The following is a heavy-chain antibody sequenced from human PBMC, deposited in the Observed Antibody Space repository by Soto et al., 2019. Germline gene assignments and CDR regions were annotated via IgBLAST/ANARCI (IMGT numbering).Heavy chain of an antibody. CDR3: ARSPRSSPYFDY. D-gene: IGHD6-13*01. CDR1: GYTFSNFW. J-gene: IGHJ4*02. Sequence: LGASLKISCQCSGYTFSNFWIAWVRQLPGKGLEYMGIIYPGDSETRYSPSFHGKVTISADRSIGTAYLQWSSLEASDSAFYFCARSPRSSPYFDYWGQGALVTVSS. CDR2: IYPGDSET. V-gene: IGHV5-51*01.